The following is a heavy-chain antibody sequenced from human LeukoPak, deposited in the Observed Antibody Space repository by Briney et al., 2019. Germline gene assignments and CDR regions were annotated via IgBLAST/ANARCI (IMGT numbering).Heavy chain of an antibody. CDR1: GFTFSSYA. CDR3: ARDRSRITMVRGVILDY. Sequence: GGSLRLSCAASGFTFSSYAMHWVRQAPGKGLEWVAVISYDGSNKYYADSVKGRFTISRDNSKNTLYLQMNSLRAEDTAVYYCARDRSRITMVRGVILDYWGQGTLVTVSS. V-gene: IGHV3-30-3*01. J-gene: IGHJ4*02. D-gene: IGHD3-10*01. CDR2: ISYDGSNK.